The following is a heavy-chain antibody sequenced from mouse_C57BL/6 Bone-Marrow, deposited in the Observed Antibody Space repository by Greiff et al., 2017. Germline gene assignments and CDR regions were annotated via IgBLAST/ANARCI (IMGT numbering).Heavy chain of an antibody. J-gene: IGHJ2*01. Sequence: EVKLMESGPELVKPGASVKISCKASGYSFTGYYMNWVKQSPEKSLEWIGEINPSTGGTTYNQKFKAKATLTVDKSSSTAYMQLKSLTSEDSAVYYCARNFYQDFDYWGQGTTLTVSS. CDR1: GYSFTGYY. CDR3: ARNFYQDFDY. V-gene: IGHV1-42*01. CDR2: INPSTGGT. D-gene: IGHD2-1*01.